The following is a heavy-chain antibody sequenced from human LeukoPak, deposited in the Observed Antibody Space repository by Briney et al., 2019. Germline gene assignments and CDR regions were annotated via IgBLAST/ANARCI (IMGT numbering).Heavy chain of an antibody. D-gene: IGHD6-19*01. V-gene: IGHV1-3*01. CDR2: INAGNGNT. CDR1: GYTFTSYA. J-gene: IGHJ4*02. CDR3: ARSPNALKQWLGDYYFDY. Sequence: ASVKVSCKASGYTFTSYAMHWVRQAPGQRLEWMGWINAGNGNTKYSQKFQGRVTITRDTSASTAYMELSSLRSEDTAVYYCARSPNALKQWLGDYYFDYWGQGTLVTVSS.